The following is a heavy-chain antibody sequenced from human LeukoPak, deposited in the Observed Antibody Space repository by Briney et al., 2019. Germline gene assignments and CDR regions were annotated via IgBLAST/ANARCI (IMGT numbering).Heavy chain of an antibody. V-gene: IGHV3-48*03. Sequence: AGSLRLSCAASGFSLSSYEMNWIRQVPGKGLEWVSHISSGGNTQYYADSVRGRFTMSRDDAKNSLDLQMDSLRIEDTGVYYCARDIVNGPFVISLESWGQGARVTVSS. J-gene: IGHJ4*02. CDR1: GFSLSSYE. D-gene: IGHD2-21*01. CDR3: ARDIVNGPFVISLES. CDR2: ISSGGNTQ.